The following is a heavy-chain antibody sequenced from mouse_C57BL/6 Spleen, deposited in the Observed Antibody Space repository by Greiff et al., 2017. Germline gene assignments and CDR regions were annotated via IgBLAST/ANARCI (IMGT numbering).Heavy chain of an antibody. D-gene: IGHD1-1*01. CDR1: GYAFSSSW. CDR2: IYPGDGDT. V-gene: IGHV1-82*01. CDR3: ATWATTVVARAMDY. Sequence: QVQLQQSGPELVKPGASVKISCKASGYAFSSSWMNWVKQRPGKGLEWIGRIYPGDGDTNYNGKFKGKATLTADKSSSTAYMQLSSLTSEDSAVYFCATWATTVVARAMDYWGQGTSVTVSS. J-gene: IGHJ4*01.